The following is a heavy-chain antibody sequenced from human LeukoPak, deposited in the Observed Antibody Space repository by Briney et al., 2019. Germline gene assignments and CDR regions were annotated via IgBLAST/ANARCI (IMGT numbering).Heavy chain of an antibody. CDR3: ARVVGAKDWFDP. V-gene: IGHV4-38-2*01. Sequence: SETLSLTCAVSGYSISSGYYWGWIWQPPGKGLEWIGSIYHSGSTYYNPSLKSRVTISVDTSKNQFSLKLSSVTAADTAVYYCARVVGAKDWFDPWGQGTLVTVSS. CDR1: GYSISSGYY. J-gene: IGHJ5*02. CDR2: IYHSGST. D-gene: IGHD1-26*01.